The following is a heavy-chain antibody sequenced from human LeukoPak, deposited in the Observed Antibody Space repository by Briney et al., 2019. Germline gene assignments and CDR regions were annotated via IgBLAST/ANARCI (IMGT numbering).Heavy chain of an antibody. Sequence: GPVKVSCKASGYTFTSYAMHWVRQAPGQRLEWMGWINAGNGNTKYSQKFQGRVTITRDTSASTAYMELSSLRSEDTAVYYCAGSPDYGDGWFDPWGQGTLVTVSS. CDR3: AGSPDYGDGWFDP. V-gene: IGHV1-3*01. D-gene: IGHD4-17*01. CDR2: INAGNGNT. CDR1: GYTFTSYA. J-gene: IGHJ5*02.